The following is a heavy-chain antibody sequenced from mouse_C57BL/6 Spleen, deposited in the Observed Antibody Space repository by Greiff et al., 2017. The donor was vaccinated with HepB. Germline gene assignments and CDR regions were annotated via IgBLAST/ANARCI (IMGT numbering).Heavy chain of an antibody. CDR1: GFNIKDYY. CDR3: TTSTMITPGFAY. J-gene: IGHJ3*01. V-gene: IGHV14-1*01. Sequence: VQLKQSGAELVRPGASVKLSCTASGFNIKDYYMHWVKQRPEQGLEWIGRIDPEDGDTEYAPKFQGKATMTADTSSNTAYLQLSSLTSEDTAVYYCTTSTMITPGFAYWGQGTLVTVSA. CDR2: IDPEDGDT. D-gene: IGHD2-4*01.